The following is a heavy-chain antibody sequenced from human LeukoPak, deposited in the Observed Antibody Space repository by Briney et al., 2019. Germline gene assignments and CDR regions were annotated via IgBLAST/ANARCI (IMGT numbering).Heavy chain of an antibody. J-gene: IGHJ3*02. Sequence: SENPFPPRTVSGGSLNSSSYFWGWVRPPPREGLGWVGGIYYSGSTYYNPSLKSRVTISVDTSKNQFSLKLSSVTAADTAVYYCARHEAYCGGDCYPDAFDIWGQGTMVTVSS. CDR3: ARHEAYCGGDCYPDAFDI. CDR1: GGSLNSSSYF. D-gene: IGHD2-21*02. V-gene: IGHV4-39*01. CDR2: IYYSGST.